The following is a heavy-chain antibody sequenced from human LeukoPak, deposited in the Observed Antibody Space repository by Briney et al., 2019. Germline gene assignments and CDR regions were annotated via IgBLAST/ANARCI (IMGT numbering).Heavy chain of an antibody. V-gene: IGHV1-18*01. CDR3: ARVSPPYSLHIRVYYYMDV. Sequence: ASVKVSCKASGYTFTSYGISWVRQAPGQGLEWMGWISAYNGNTKYEQKFQGRVTMTTDTSTSTAHMELRSLRSDDTAVYYCARVSPPYSLHIRVYYYMDVWGKGTTVTVSS. D-gene: IGHD2-21*01. CDR2: ISAYNGNT. CDR1: GYTFTSYG. J-gene: IGHJ6*03.